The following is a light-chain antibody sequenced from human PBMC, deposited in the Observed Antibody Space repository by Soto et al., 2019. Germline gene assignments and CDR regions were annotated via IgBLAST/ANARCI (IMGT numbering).Light chain of an antibody. V-gene: IGLV2-14*01. CDR3: SSYTSSSTLRV. CDR1: SSDVGGYNY. CDR2: DVS. Sequence: QSALTQPASVAGSPGQSMTISCTGTSSDVGGYNYVSWYQQHPGKAPKLMIYDVSNRPSGVSNRFSGSKSGNTASLTISGLQAEDEADYDCSSYTSSSTLRVFGGGTKLTVL. J-gene: IGLJ2*01.